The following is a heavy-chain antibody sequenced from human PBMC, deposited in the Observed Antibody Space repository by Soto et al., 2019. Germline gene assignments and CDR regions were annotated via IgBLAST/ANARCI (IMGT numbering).Heavy chain of an antibody. CDR2: IYGTGTT. Sequence: SETLSLTCTVSDGSISSYYWSWIRQPPGKGLEWIGYIYGTGTTNYSPSLTNRVTISVDMSKNQLSLRLSSVTAADTAVYYCAGFSSGTYLFDLWGQGTPVTVSS. V-gene: IGHV4-59*01. CDR3: AGFSSGTYLFDL. J-gene: IGHJ5*02. D-gene: IGHD1-26*01. CDR1: DGSISSYY.